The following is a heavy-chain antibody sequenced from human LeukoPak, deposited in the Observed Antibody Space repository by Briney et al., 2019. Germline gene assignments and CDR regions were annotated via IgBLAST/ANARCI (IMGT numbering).Heavy chain of an antibody. V-gene: IGHV4-39*01. CDR3: AAIPPGIAVAATIDY. CDR2: LSDSGST. D-gene: IGHD6-19*01. CDR1: GASIRRSSYY. J-gene: IGHJ4*02. Sequence: RTSETLSLTCTVSGASIRRSSYYWGWIRQPPGKGLEWIGSLSDSGSTYYSPSLKSRAGISVHTSRNQFLLKLTSVTVADTAVYYCAAIPPGIAVAATIDYWGQGTLVTVSS.